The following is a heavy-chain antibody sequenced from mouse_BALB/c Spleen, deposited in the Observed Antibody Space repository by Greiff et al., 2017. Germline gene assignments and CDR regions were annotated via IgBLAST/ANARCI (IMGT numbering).Heavy chain of an antibody. Sequence: EVKLVESGGGLVQPGGSLKLSCAASGFTFSSYTMPWVRQTPEQRLEWVAYISNGGGRTYYPDTVKGRFTISRDNAKSTLYLQLSSLKSEDTAMYYCARHALHKYLDYWGQGTTLTVSS. J-gene: IGHJ2*01. V-gene: IGHV5-12-2*01. CDR3: ARHALHKYLDY. CDR2: ISNGGGRT. CDR1: GFTFSSYT.